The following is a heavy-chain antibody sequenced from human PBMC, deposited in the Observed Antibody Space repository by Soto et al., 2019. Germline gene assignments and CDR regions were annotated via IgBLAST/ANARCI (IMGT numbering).Heavy chain of an antibody. J-gene: IGHJ6*02. CDR3: ARPSYSSGWNDYYGMDV. CDR2: IIPIFGTA. CDR1: GGTFSSYA. Sequence: QVQLVQSGAEVKKPGSSVKVSCKASGGTFSSYAISWVRQAPGQGLEWMGGIIPIFGTANYAQKFQGRVTITADESTSPAYMELRSLRSEDTAVYYCARPSYSSGWNDYYGMDVWGQGTTVTVSS. D-gene: IGHD6-19*01. V-gene: IGHV1-69*01.